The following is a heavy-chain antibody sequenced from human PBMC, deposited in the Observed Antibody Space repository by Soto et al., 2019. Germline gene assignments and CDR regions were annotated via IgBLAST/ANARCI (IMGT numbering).Heavy chain of an antibody. V-gene: IGHV4-59*01. CDR2: IYYSGST. CDR1: GVSMSTYY. J-gene: IGHJ4*02. D-gene: IGHD1-26*01. CDR3: ARDLSGPFDY. Sequence: QVQLQESGPGLVKPSETLSLTCTVSGVSMSTYYWSWARQPPGKGLEWIAYIYYSGSTDYNPSLKSRATISVDTSKNQFSLKLRSVTAADSAVYYCARDLSGPFDYWGQGTLVTVSS.